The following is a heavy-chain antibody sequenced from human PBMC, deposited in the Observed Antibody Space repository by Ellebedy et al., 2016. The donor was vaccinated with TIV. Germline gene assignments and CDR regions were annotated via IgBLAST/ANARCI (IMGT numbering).Heavy chain of an antibody. D-gene: IGHD2-21*02. Sequence: PGGSLRLSCAASGFTFSGYYMRWIRQAPGKGLEWVAEISASGRTIYYGDSVKGRFAIFRDNANNSLHLQMNSLRAEDSAVYFCARLGDTDKSDWYSPLDYWGQGTLVTVSS. CDR1: GFTFSGYY. CDR2: ISASGRTI. CDR3: ARLGDTDKSDWYSPLDY. V-gene: IGHV3-11*01. J-gene: IGHJ4*02.